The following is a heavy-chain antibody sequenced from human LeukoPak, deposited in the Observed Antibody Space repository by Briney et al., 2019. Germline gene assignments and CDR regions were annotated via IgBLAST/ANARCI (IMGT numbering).Heavy chain of an antibody. J-gene: IGHJ5*02. CDR1: GFTFSSYA. V-gene: IGHV3-30*04. Sequence: GGSLRLSCAASGFTFSSYAMHWVRQAPGKGLEGVAVISYDGSNKYYADSVKGRFTISRDNSKNTLHLQMNSLTAEDTAVYYCARGPGYCSSTSSSGLDPWGQGTLVTVSS. CDR2: ISYDGSNK. CDR3: ARGPGYCSSTSSSGLDP. D-gene: IGHD2-2*01.